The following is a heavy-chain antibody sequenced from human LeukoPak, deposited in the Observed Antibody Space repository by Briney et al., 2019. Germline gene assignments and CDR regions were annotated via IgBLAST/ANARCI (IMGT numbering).Heavy chain of an antibody. CDR3: AKDGYYVPIVY. V-gene: IGHV3-23*01. CDR2: ISGSGGST. J-gene: IGHJ4*02. Sequence: GGSLRLSCAASGFTFSSYAMGWVRQAPGKGLEWVSAISGSGGSTYYADSVKGRFTISRDNSKNTLYLQMNSLRAEDTAVYYCAKDGYYVPIVYWGQGTLVTVSS. CDR1: GFTFSSYA. D-gene: IGHD3-22*01.